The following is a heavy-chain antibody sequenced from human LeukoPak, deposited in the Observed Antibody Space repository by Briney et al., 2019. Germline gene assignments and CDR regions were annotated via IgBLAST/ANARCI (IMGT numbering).Heavy chain of an antibody. CDR1: GYTFTSYD. D-gene: IGHD6-6*01. CDR3: AKGRIAGDFDY. J-gene: IGHJ4*02. Sequence: ASVKVSCKATGYTFTSYDINWVRQATGQGLEWMGWMNPNSGNTGYAQKFQGRVTITRNTSISTAYMELSSLRSEDTAVYYCAKGRIAGDFDYWGQGTLVTVSS. V-gene: IGHV1-8*03. CDR2: MNPNSGNT.